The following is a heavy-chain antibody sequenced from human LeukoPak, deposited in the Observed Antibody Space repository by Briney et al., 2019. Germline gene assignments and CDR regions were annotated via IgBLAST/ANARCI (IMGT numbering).Heavy chain of an antibody. D-gene: IGHD6-13*01. CDR2: FDPEDGET. Sequence: GASVKVSCKVSGYTLTELSMHWVRQAPGKGLEWMGGFDPEDGETIYAQKFQGRVTMTEDTSTDTAYMELSSLRSEDTAVYYCATEDGAAAGREGWFAPWGQGPLVTVSS. CDR3: ATEDGAAAGREGWFAP. CDR1: GYTLTELS. V-gene: IGHV1-24*01. J-gene: IGHJ5*02.